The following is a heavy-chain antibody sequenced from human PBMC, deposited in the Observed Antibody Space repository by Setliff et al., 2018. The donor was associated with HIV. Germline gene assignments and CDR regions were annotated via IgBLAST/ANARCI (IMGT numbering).Heavy chain of an antibody. J-gene: IGHJ4*02. D-gene: IGHD3-3*01. Sequence: PGGSLRLSCAASGFIFSSKWMHWVRQVPGKGLVWVSRIDTDGSITSYADSVKGRFTISRDNAKSTLFLQMNSLRGDDTAVYYCARDPLLFLEWLSPGYPFDYWGQGTLVTVSS. CDR3: ARDPLLFLEWLSPGYPFDY. CDR1: GFIFSSKW. V-gene: IGHV3-74*01. CDR2: IDTDGSIT.